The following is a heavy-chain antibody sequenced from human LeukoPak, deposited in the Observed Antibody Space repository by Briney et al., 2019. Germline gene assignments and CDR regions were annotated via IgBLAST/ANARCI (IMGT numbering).Heavy chain of an antibody. V-gene: IGHV4-30-2*01. J-gene: IGHJ3*02. D-gene: IGHD4-17*01. CDR2: IYHSGST. Sequence: SETLSLTCTVSGGSISSGGYYWSWIRQPPGKGLEWIGYIYHSGSTYYNPSLKSRVTISVDTSKNQFSLKLSSVTAADTAVYYCARVGKWWDEMTTVTRDAFDIWGQGTMVTVSS. CDR3: ARVGKWWDEMTTVTRDAFDI. CDR1: GGSISSGGYY.